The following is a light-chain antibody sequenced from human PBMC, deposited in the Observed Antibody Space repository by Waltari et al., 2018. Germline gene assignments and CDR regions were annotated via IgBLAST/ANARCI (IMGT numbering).Light chain of an antibody. CDR2: DVS. J-gene: IGLJ3*02. Sequence: QSALTQPASVSGSPGQSITISCTGTTSDVGAFNFVSWYQQHPGKAPKLIVYDVSDRPAGFSTRFSGSKSANTASLTLSGLQAEDEADYYCTSYTTSGTWVFGGGTKLTVL. CDR3: TSYTTSGTWV. V-gene: IGLV2-14*03. CDR1: TSDVGAFNF.